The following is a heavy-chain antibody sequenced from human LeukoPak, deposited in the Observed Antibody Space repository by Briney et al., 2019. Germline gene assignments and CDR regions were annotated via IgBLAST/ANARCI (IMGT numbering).Heavy chain of an antibody. Sequence: SETLSLTCTVSGGSISSYYWSWIRQPPGKGLEWIGYIYYSGSTNYNPSLKSRVTISVDTSKNQFSLKLSSVTAADTAVYYCAREEKNVLMSIDYWGQGALVTVSS. CDR3: AREEKNVLMSIDY. J-gene: IGHJ4*02. V-gene: IGHV4-59*12. CDR2: IYYSGST. D-gene: IGHD2-8*01. CDR1: GGSISSYY.